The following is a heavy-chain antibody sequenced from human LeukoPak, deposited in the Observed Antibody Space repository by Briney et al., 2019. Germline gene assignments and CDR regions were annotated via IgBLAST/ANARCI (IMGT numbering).Heavy chain of an antibody. CDR2: INHSGST. Sequence: SETLSLTCAVYGGSFSGYYWSWIRQPPGKGLEWIGEINHSGSTNYNPSLKSRVTISVDTSKNQFSLKLSSVTAADTAVYYRTSYYYDSSGYDTEYFQHWGQGTLVTVSS. CDR1: GGSFSGYY. D-gene: IGHD3-22*01. V-gene: IGHV4-34*01. J-gene: IGHJ1*01. CDR3: TSYYYDSSGYDTEYFQH.